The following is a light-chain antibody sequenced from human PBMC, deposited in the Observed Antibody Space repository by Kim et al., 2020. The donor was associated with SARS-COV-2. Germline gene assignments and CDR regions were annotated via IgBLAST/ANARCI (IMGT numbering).Light chain of an antibody. V-gene: IGKV1-39*01. CDR3: LQTYSVPYT. Sequence: STSVGDRVTITCRASQIISSYLSWYQHKPGKAPTLLIYTASSLQSWVPSRFSGSESGTYFTLTINSLQPEDLATYYCLQTYSVPYTFGQGTKLEI. J-gene: IGKJ2*01. CDR1: QIISSY. CDR2: TAS.